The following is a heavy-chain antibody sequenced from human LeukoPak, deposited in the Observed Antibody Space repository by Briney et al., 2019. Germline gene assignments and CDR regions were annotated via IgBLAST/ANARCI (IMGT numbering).Heavy chain of an antibody. CDR2: IIPIFGTA. J-gene: IGHJ4*02. D-gene: IGHD3-22*01. V-gene: IGHV1-69*13. Sequence: SVKVSCEASGGTFSSYAISWVRQAPGQGLEWMGGIIPIFGTANYAQKFQGRVTITADESTSTAYMELSSLRSEDTAVYYCASRYYYDSSGDYYFDYWGQGTLVTVSS. CDR3: ASRYYYDSSGDYYFDY. CDR1: GGTFSSYA.